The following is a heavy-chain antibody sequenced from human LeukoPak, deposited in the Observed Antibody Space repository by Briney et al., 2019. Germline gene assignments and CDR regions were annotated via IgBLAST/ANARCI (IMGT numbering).Heavy chain of an antibody. CDR2: INPNSGGT. Sequence: ASVKVSCTASGYTFIGYYMHWVRQAPGQGLEWMGWINPNSGGTNYAQKFQGRVTMTRDTSISTAYMELSRLRSDDTAVYYCARGLVGAMVSFGYWGQGTLVTVSS. J-gene: IGHJ4*02. V-gene: IGHV1-2*02. D-gene: IGHD1-26*01. CDR3: ARGLVGAMVSFGY. CDR1: GYTFIGYY.